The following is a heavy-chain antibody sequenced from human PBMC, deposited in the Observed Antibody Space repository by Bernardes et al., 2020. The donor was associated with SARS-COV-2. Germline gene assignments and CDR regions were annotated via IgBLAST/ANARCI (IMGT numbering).Heavy chain of an antibody. J-gene: IGHJ4*02. V-gene: IGHV3-74*01. CDR3: ARRVSGDGYYYFDS. D-gene: IGHD1-26*01. CDR1: GFILSDYW. Sequence: GGSLRLSCEASGFILSDYWMHWVRQVPGKGLVWVSRISVDGTTTNYADSVKGRFTVSRDKAKNTLYLQMNSLRAEDTAVYYCARRVSGDGYYYFDSWGQGTLVSVSS. CDR2: ISVDGTTT.